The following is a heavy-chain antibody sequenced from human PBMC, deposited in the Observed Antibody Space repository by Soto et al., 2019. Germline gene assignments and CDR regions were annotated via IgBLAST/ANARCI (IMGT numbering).Heavy chain of an antibody. D-gene: IGHD1-26*01. CDR1: GGTFSSYA. J-gene: IGHJ1*01. CDR2: IIPIFGTA. Sequence: QVQLVQSGAEVTKPGSSVKVSCKASGGTFSSYAISWVRQAPGQGLEWMGGIIPIFGTANYAQKFQGRVTITADESTSTAYMELSSLRSEDTAVYYCARDPRVGATSSEYFQHWGQGTLVTVSS. V-gene: IGHV1-69*01. CDR3: ARDPRVGATSSEYFQH.